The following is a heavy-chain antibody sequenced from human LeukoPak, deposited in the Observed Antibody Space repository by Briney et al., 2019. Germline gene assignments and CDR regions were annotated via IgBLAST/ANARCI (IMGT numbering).Heavy chain of an antibody. CDR1: GFTFGDYA. J-gene: IGHJ4*02. CDR2: IRAKAYGGTT. CDR3: TRGLRSFYYFEQ. D-gene: IGHD5-12*01. Sequence: PGRSLRLSCTGSGFTFGDYAMTWVRQAPGKGLEWVGSIRAKAYGGTTEYAASVKGRFTISGDDPKSIAYLQMDSLKTEDTAVYYCTRGLRSFYYFEQWGQGTLVTVSP. V-gene: IGHV3-49*04.